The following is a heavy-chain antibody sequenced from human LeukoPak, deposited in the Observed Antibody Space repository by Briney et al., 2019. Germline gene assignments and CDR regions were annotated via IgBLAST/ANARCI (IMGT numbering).Heavy chain of an antibody. V-gene: IGHV4-38-2*02. CDR2: IYHSGST. J-gene: IGHJ5*02. D-gene: IGHD2-21*02. CDR3: ARGLGAYCGGDCYSSAWFDP. CDR1: GYSISSGYY. Sequence: SETLSLTCTVSGYSISSGYYWGWIRQPPGKGLEWIGSIYHSGSTYYNPSLKSRVTISVDTSKNQFSLKLSSVTAADTAVYYCARGLGAYCGGDCYSSAWFDPWGQGTLVTVSS.